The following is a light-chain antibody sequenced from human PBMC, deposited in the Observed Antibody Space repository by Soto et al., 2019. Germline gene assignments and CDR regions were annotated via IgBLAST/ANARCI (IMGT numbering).Light chain of an antibody. CDR3: TSYTSSTTYV. J-gene: IGLJ1*01. CDR1: TSDVGAYNY. V-gene: IGLV2-14*01. Sequence: QSALPQPASVSGSPGQSIAISCTGTTSDVGAYNYVSWYQQPPGKAPKLMIYQVSNRPSGVSNRFSGSKSGNTASLTISGLQAEDEADYYCTSYTSSTTYVFGTGTKLTVL. CDR2: QVS.